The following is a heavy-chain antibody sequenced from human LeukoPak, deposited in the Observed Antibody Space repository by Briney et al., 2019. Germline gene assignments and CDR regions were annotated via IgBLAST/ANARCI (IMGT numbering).Heavy chain of an antibody. J-gene: IGHJ5*02. CDR1: GFTFSSYG. Sequence: GGSLRLSCAASGFTFSSYGMSWVRQAPGKGLEWVSVIYSGGSTYYADSVKGRFTISRDNSKNTLYLQMNSLRAEDTAIYYCAKENWYLYNNNWYKTWFDPWGQGTLVTVSS. CDR3: AKENWYLYNNNWYKTWFDP. V-gene: IGHV3-23*03. D-gene: IGHD6-13*01. CDR2: IYSGGST.